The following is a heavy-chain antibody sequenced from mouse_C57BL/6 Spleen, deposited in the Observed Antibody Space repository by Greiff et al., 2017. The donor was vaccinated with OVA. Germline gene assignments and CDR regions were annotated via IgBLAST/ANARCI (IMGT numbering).Heavy chain of an antibody. Sequence: VKLEESGPGLVQPSQSLSITCTVSGFSLTSYGVHWVRQSPGKGLEWLGVIWSGGSTDYNAAFISRLSISKDNSKSQVFFKMNSLQADDTAIYYCARNHYYGSSYGYFDVWGTGTTVTVSS. J-gene: IGHJ1*03. CDR1: GFSLTSYG. CDR2: IWSGGST. CDR3: ARNHYYGSSYGYFDV. V-gene: IGHV2-2*01. D-gene: IGHD1-1*01.